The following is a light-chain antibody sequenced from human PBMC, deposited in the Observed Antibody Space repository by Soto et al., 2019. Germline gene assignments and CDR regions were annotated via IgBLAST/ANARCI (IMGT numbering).Light chain of an antibody. J-gene: IGKJ4*01. CDR1: QSISNY. V-gene: IGKV1-39*01. CDR2: AAS. CDR3: QQYNQWPLT. Sequence: DIQMTQSPSSLSASVGDRVIITCRTSQSISNYLNWYQHKPGKAPKVLISAASNLQSGVPSRFSGSGSGTVFTLTISSLQPEDFAVYSCQQYNQWPLTFGGGTKVDIK.